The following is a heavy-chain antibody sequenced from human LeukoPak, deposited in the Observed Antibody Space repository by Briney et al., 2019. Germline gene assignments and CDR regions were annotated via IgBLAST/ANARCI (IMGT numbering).Heavy chain of an antibody. CDR3: ARDGVDIAMGTADY. J-gene: IGHJ4*02. CDR1: GFTFSDYY. D-gene: IGHD5-18*01. CDR2: LSSSGSTI. V-gene: IGHV3-11*04. Sequence: GGSLRLSCAASGFTFSDYYMNWIRQAPGKGLEWVSYLSSSGSTIYYADSVKGRFTISRDNAKNSLYLQMNSLRAEDTAVYYCARDGVDIAMGTADYWGQGTLVTVSS.